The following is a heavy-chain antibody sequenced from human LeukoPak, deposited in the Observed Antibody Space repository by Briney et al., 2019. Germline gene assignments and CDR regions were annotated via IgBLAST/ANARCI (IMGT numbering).Heavy chain of an antibody. CDR1: GYTFTENY. V-gene: IGHV1-2*02. D-gene: IGHD3-22*01. Sequence: ASVKVSCKASGYTFTENYIHWVRQAPGHGLEWMGLINPYTGDANYTEKFQGRVTMTRDTSVSTAYMHLSGLRSDDTAVYYCARGKSGFSPWGQGTPVTVSS. CDR2: INPYTGDA. J-gene: IGHJ4*02. CDR3: ARGKSGFSP.